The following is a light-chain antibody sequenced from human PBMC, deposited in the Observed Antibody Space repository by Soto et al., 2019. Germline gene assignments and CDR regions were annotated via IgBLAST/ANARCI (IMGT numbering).Light chain of an antibody. CDR1: SSNIEEGYP. CDR3: QSYDTSLSRRWV. J-gene: IGLJ3*02. Sequence: QSVLTQPQSVSGAPGQSVTISCTGSSSNIEEGYPVHWYQRLPGTAPKLLVSTNRPSGVPDRFSASKSGASASLAITGLQADDEADYYCQSYDTSLSRRWVFGGGTKVTVL. V-gene: IGLV1-40*01. CDR2: T.